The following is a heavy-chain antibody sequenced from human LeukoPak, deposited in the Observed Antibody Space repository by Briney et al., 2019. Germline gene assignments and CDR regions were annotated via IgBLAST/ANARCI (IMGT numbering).Heavy chain of an antibody. J-gene: IGHJ4*02. CDR1: GFPFSTFP. V-gene: IGHV3-23*01. D-gene: IGHD2-21*02. CDR3: TKGGHGDY. CDR2: LSGDGSDT. Sequence: PGGSLRLSCQASGFPFSTFPMSWVRQAPGKGLEWVSTLSGDGSDTYYADSVKGRFTISRDTSKSTLFLQMNSLRADDTAIYYCTKGGHGDYWGQGTMVTVSS.